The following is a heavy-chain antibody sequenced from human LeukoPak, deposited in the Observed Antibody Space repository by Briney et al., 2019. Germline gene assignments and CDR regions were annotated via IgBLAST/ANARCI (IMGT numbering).Heavy chain of an antibody. V-gene: IGHV4-4*07. CDR2: IYFNGNT. CDR3: ARFSGSFSD. J-gene: IGHJ4*02. Sequence: KPLESPFPTPTVPRGSPTTSFWTWVPPPPREGLEWIGRIYFNGNTNYNPSLKSRVSMSVDTSKNQFSLKLSSVTAADTAIYYCARFSGSFSDWGQGTLVTVSS. D-gene: IGHD1-26*01. CDR1: RGSPTTSF.